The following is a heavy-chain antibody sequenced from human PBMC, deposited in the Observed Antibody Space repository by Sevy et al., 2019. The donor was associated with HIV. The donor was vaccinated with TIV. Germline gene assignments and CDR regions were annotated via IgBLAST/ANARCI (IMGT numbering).Heavy chain of an antibody. D-gene: IGHD2-2*01. CDR3: ASRYCSSTSCYDHYGMDV. Sequence: GESLKISCKGSGYSFTSYWISWVRQMPGKGLEWMGRIDPSDSYTNYSPSFQGHVTISADKSISTAYLQWSSLKASDTAMYYCASRYCSSTSCYDHYGMDVWGQGTTVTVSS. CDR1: GYSFTSYW. CDR2: IDPSDSYT. J-gene: IGHJ6*02. V-gene: IGHV5-10-1*01.